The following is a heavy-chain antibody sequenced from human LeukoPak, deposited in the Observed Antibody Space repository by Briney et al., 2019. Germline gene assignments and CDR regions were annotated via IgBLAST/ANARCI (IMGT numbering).Heavy chain of an antibody. Sequence: SETLSLTCTVSGGSISSYYWSWIRQPPGKGLEWIGYIYYSGSTNYNPSLKSRVTISVDTSKNQFSLKLSSVTAADTAVYYCASGAARQSGYYFDYWGQGTLVTVSS. V-gene: IGHV4-59*01. CDR1: GGSISSYY. CDR2: IYYSGST. CDR3: ASGAARQSGYYFDY. J-gene: IGHJ4*02. D-gene: IGHD6-6*01.